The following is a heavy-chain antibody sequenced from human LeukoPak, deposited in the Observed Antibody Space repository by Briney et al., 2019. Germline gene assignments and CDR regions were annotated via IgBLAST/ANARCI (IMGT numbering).Heavy chain of an antibody. D-gene: IGHD3-22*01. CDR2: IYPGDSDT. J-gene: IGHJ3*02. CDR3: ARPLGKYYDSSGYRRDDAFDI. V-gene: IGHV5-51*01. CDR1: GYTFTTYW. Sequence: GESLKISCKGSGYTFTTYWIAWVRQMPGKGLEWMGIIYPGDSDTRYSPSFQGQVTISADKSISTAYLQWSSLKASDTAMYYWARPLGKYYDSSGYRRDDAFDIWGQGTMVTVSS.